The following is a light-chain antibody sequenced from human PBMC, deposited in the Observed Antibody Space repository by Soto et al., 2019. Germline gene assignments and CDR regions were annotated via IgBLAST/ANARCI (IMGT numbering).Light chain of an antibody. J-gene: IGKJ4*01. CDR1: QSVSSN. CDR3: QQYSDWPPT. V-gene: IGKV3D-15*01. CDR2: DAF. Sequence: IVMTQSPATLSVSPGERATLSCRASQSVSSNLAWYQQKPGQAPRPLIYDAFTRATGIPARFSGSRSGTEFTLTISSLQTEDVALYYCQQYSDWPPTFGGGTKVEIK.